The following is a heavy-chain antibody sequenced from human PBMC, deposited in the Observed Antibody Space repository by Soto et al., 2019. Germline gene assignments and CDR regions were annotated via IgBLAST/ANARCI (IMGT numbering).Heavy chain of an antibody. CDR3: ARGFSTTAARPYYYYGMDV. D-gene: IGHD6-6*01. CDR1: GFTFSSYG. Sequence: QVQLVESGGGVVQPGRSLRLSCAASGFTFSSYGMHWVRQAPGKGLEWVAVIWYDGSNKYYADSVKGRFNISRDNSKNTLYLQMNSLRAEDTAVYYCARGFSTTAARPYYYYGMDVWGQGTTVTVSS. V-gene: IGHV3-33*01. J-gene: IGHJ6*02. CDR2: IWYDGSNK.